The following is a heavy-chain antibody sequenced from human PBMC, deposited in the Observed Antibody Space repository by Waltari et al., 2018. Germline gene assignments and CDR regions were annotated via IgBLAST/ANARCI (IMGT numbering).Heavy chain of an antibody. CDR2: MSYRGRH. CDR3: ARVVFGDFLGGWFDS. V-gene: IGHV4-59*11. J-gene: IGHJ5*01. D-gene: IGHD4-17*01. CDR1: GGSIKTHY. Sequence: QVQMQESGPGLVKPSGTLSLTCTVSGGSIKTHYWTWIRQTPGKGLEWIGHMSYRGRHDNNPPLRSRVTISVDTSTKQVSLNLKYGPAADTAVYYCARVVFGDFLGGWFDSWGRGTRVTVSS.